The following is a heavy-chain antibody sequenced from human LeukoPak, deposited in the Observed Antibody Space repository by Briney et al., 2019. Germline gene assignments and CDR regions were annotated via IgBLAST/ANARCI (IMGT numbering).Heavy chain of an antibody. CDR2: ISSSSSYI. J-gene: IGHJ4*02. CDR3: AKQRAGNSWSPDY. CDR1: GFTFSSYS. V-gene: IGHV3-21*01. Sequence: GGSLRLSCAASGFTFSSYSMNWARQAPGKGLEWVSSISSSSSYIYYADSVKGRFTISRDNAKNTLYLQMNNLRAEDTAVYYCAKQRAGNSWSPDYWGQGTLVTVSS. D-gene: IGHD6-13*01.